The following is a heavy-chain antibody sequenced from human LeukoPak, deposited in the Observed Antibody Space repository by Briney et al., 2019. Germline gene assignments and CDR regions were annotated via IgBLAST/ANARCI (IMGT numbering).Heavy chain of an antibody. CDR3: VITAGPPTDH. D-gene: IGHD1-14*01. CDR1: GITFSDYY. CDR2: ISRGGSPI. J-gene: IGHJ4*01. Sequence: GGALRLSCTASGITFSDYYMNWIRQAPGKGLEWLSFISRGGSPIYYADSVKGRFTISRDNAKNSLYLQMNSLRVEDTAMYYCVITAGPPTDHWGQGALVTVSS. V-gene: IGHV3-11*04.